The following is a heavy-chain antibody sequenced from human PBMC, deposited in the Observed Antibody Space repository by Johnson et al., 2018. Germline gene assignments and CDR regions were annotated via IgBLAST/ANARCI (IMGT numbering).Heavy chain of an antibody. D-gene: IGHD1-26*01. V-gene: IGHV4-39*07. J-gene: IGHJ6*03. CDR1: GGSLSSSNFH. Sequence: QVQLQESGPGLVKPSETLSLTCTVSGGSLSSSNFHWVWIRQPPGKGLEWIGSVYYSGSTYYNPSLKSRVTMSVDTSKNPFSLKLRAVTAADTAVYYWARASGSYLYYSYYYMDVWGKGTTVTVSS. CDR3: ARASGSYLYYSYYYMDV. CDR2: VYYSGST.